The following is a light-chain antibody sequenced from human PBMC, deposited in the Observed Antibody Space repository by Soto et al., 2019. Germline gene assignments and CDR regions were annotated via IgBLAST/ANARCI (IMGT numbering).Light chain of an antibody. Sequence: EIVLTQSPGTLSLSPGERATLSCRASQNVNSRFLAWYQQRPGQAPRLLIYSASSRATGIPDRFSGSGSGRDFTLTINRLEPEDPAVYYCQQYGSSPLTFGGGTKVEIK. CDR2: SAS. V-gene: IGKV3-20*01. CDR1: QNVNSRF. J-gene: IGKJ4*01. CDR3: QQYGSSPLT.